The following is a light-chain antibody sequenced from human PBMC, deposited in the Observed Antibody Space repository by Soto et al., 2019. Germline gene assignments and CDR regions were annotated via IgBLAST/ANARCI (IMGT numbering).Light chain of an antibody. Sequence: EIVLTQAAGTLSLSPEERATHSCRASQSVSSSYLAWYQQKPGQAPRLLIYGASSRATGIPDRFSGSGSGTDFTLTISRLEPEDFAVYYCQQYGSSPEKFGQGTKVDIK. V-gene: IGKV3-20*01. CDR2: GAS. J-gene: IGKJ1*01. CDR3: QQYGSSPEK. CDR1: QSVSSSY.